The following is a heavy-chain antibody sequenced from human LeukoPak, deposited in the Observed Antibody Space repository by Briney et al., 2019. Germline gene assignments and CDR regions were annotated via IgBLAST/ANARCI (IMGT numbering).Heavy chain of an antibody. D-gene: IGHD1-26*01. CDR1: GGPISSSDYY. CDR2: IYYSGST. V-gene: IGHV4-39*01. Sequence: SETLSLTYTVSGGPISSSDYYWGWIRQPPGKGLEWIGSIYYSGSTYSNPSLKSRVTISVDTSENQFSLKLSSVTAADTAVYYCARVGATTPFEYWGQGTLVTVSS. CDR3: ARVGATTPFEY. J-gene: IGHJ4*02.